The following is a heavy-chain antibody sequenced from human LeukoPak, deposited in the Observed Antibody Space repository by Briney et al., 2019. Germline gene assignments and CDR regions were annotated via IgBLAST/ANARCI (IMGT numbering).Heavy chain of an antibody. Sequence: RGSLRLSCAASGFTFSSCAMTWVRQAPGKGLEWVSALSPGGDSTYYADSVKGRFTISRDNSKNTLYLQMNSLRAEDTAVYYCAKDHWSASTYALRAFDFWGQGTLVTVS. V-gene: IGHV3-23*01. D-gene: IGHD2-2*01. J-gene: IGHJ4*02. CDR3: AKDHWSASTYALRAFDF. CDR1: GFTFSSCA. CDR2: LSPGGDST.